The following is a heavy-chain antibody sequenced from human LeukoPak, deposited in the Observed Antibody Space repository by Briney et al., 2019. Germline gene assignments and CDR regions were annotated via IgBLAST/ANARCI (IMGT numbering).Heavy chain of an antibody. CDR1: GFTFSSYW. Sequence: PGGSLRLSCAASGFTFSSYWMSWVRQAPGKGLEWVANIKQDGSEKYYVDSVKGRFTISRDNAKNSLYLQMNSLRAEDTAVYYCARDMYYDSSGSFDYWGQGTLVTVSS. CDR3: ARDMYYDSSGSFDY. V-gene: IGHV3-7*03. CDR2: IKQDGSEK. J-gene: IGHJ4*02. D-gene: IGHD3-22*01.